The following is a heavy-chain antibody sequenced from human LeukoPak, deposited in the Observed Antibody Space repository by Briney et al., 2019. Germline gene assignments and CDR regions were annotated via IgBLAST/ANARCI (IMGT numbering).Heavy chain of an antibody. Sequence: PSETLSLTCAVYGGSFGGYYWSWIRQPPGKGLEWIGEINHSGSTNYNPSLKSRVTISVDTSKNQFSLKLSSVTAADTAVYYCARHNIWLGGFDYWGQGTLVTVSS. J-gene: IGHJ4*02. CDR2: INHSGST. V-gene: IGHV4-34*01. D-gene: IGHD3-10*01. CDR3: ARHNIWLGGFDY. CDR1: GGSFGGYY.